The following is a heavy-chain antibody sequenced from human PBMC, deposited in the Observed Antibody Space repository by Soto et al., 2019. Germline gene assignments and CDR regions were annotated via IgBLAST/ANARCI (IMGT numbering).Heavy chain of an antibody. J-gene: IGHJ6*02. D-gene: IGHD1-26*01. V-gene: IGHV1-2*02. CDR2: INPKTAAT. CDR1: GYSFSDYF. Sequence: QVQLVQSGAEVKKSGASVKVSCKPSGYSFSDYFIQWVRQAPGQGLEWVAWINPKTAATNYAKKFQGRVSLTWVTSSTTADMELTRLRPDDTAVYYCARIKWGLNYYNGMDVWGQGTTVIVSS. CDR3: ARIKWGLNYYNGMDV.